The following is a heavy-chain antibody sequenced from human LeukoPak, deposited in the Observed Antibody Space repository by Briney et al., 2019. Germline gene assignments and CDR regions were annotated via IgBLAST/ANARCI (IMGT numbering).Heavy chain of an antibody. V-gene: IGHV1-2*02. J-gene: IGHJ6*02. CDR1: GYTVTGFY. CDR3: AKDSGSSSRTYYYYHGMDV. Sequence: ASVRVSCKASGYTVTGFYIHWVRQAPGQGLEWMGWINVNSGGTKYAQKFQGRVTMTRGTSISTVYMDLSRLRSDDTAVYFCAKDSGSSSRTYYYYHGMDVWGQGTTVTVSS. D-gene: IGHD1-26*01. CDR2: INVNSGGT.